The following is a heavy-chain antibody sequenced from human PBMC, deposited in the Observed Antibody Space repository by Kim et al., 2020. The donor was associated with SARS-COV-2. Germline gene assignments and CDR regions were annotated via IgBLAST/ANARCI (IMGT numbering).Heavy chain of an antibody. D-gene: IGHD1-26*01. CDR2: ISGSGGST. CDR1: GFTFSTYA. J-gene: IGHJ4*02. V-gene: IGHV3-23*01. CDR3: AGALLGAKGKYYFDY. Sequence: GGSLRLSCAASGFTFSTYAMAWVRQAPGKGLEWVSAISGSGGSTYSADSVKGRFTISRDSTKNTLYLQMNSLRAEDTAVYYCAGALLGAKGKYYFDYWGQGTLVTVSS.